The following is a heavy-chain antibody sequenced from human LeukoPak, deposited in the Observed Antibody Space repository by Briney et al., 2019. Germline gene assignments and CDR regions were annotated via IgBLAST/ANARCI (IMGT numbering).Heavy chain of an antibody. CDR2: INSDGSST. Sequence: GGSLRLSCAASGFTFSSYWMHWVGQAPGKGLVWVSRINSDGSSTSYADSVKGRFTISRDNAKNTLYLQMNSLRAEDTAVYYCPRGRDYGDYPAGYWGQGTLVSVSS. D-gene: IGHD4-17*01. V-gene: IGHV3-74*01. CDR3: PRGRDYGDYPAGY. J-gene: IGHJ4*02. CDR1: GFTFSSYW.